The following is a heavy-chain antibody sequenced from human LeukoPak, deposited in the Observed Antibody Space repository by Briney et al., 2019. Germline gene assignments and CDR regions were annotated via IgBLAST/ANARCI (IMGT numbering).Heavy chain of an antibody. J-gene: IGHJ5*02. CDR2: VYYSGTT. D-gene: IGHD6-19*01. CDR1: GGSINSSNYY. V-gene: IGHV4-39*07. CDR3: ARGRVEQWLVSWFDP. Sequence: SETLSLTCTVSGGSINSSNYYWGWIRQPPGKGLEWIGTVYYSGTTYYNPSLKSRVTISVDTSKNQFSLKLSSVTAADTAVYYCARGRVEQWLVSWFDPWGQGTLVTVSS.